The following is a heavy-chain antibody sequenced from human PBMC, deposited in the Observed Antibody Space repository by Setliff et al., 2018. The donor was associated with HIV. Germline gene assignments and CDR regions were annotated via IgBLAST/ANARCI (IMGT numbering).Heavy chain of an antibody. D-gene: IGHD6-25*01. Sequence: SETLSLTCNVSAGSFTSSSYYWGWIRQPPGKGLEWIGSFHYSGSTSYNPSLRSRVTISVDTSKNQFSLELTSVTAADTAVYYCARVLSGFLVDYWGQGTLVTVSS. J-gene: IGHJ4*02. CDR2: FHYSGST. V-gene: IGHV4-39*02. CDR3: ARVLSGFLVDY. CDR1: AGSFTSSSYY.